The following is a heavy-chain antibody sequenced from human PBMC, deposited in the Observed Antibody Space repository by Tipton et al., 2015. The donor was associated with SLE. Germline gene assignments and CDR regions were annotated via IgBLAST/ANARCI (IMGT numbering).Heavy chain of an antibody. CDR3: ARFIAAAGILY. V-gene: IGHV4-59*07. J-gene: IGHJ4*02. Sequence: TLSLTCTVSGGSISTYYWSWIRQPPKQGLEWIGWIYHTGSTDYNPPLKSRVTISVDTSKNQFSLRLSSVTAADTAVYYCARFIAAAGILYWGQGTLVTVSS. CDR1: GGSISTYY. CDR2: IYHTGST. D-gene: IGHD6-13*01.